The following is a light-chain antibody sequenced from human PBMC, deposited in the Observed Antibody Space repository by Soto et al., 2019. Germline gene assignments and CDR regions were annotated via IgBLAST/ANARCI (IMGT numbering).Light chain of an antibody. J-gene: IGLJ1*01. V-gene: IGLV2-14*01. CDR1: SSDVGGYDY. CDR2: DVS. Sequence: QSALPQPASGSGSPGQSIAISCTGTSSDVGGYDYVSWYQQHPGKAPKLMIYDVSNRPSGVSNRFSGSKSDNTASLTISGLQAEDEADYYCSSYTSSSTYVFGTGTKVTVL. CDR3: SSYTSSSTYV.